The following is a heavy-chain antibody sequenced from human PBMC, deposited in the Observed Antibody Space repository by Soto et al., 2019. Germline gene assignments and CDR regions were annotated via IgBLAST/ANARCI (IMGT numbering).Heavy chain of an antibody. CDR2: IVPMFGTA. CDR3: AQTLGSAVAGPGRFDL. J-gene: IGHJ2*01. Sequence: QVQLVQSGAEVKENGSSVKVSCKASGGTFSKSAISWVRQAPGQGLEWMGGIVPMFGTANYAQNFQGRVTITADESTSTAYMELSSLRSEDTAVYYCAQTLGSAVAGPGRFDLWGRGTLVTVSS. D-gene: IGHD6-19*01. V-gene: IGHV1-69*12. CDR1: GGTFSKSA.